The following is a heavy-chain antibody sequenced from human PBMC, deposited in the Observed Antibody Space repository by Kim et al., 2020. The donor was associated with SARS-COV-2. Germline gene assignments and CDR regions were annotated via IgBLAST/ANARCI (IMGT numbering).Heavy chain of an antibody. D-gene: IGHD3-9*01. Sequence: SETLSLTCTVSGGSISSGGYYWSWIRQHPGKGLEWIGYIYYSGSTYYNPSLKSRITISVDTSKNQFSLKLSSVTAVDTAVYYCARVPVLRSFDWITPSNWYFDLWGRGTLVTVSS. CDR2: IYYSGST. V-gene: IGHV4-31*03. J-gene: IGHJ2*01. CDR3: ARVPVLRSFDWITPSNWYFDL. CDR1: GGSISSGGYY.